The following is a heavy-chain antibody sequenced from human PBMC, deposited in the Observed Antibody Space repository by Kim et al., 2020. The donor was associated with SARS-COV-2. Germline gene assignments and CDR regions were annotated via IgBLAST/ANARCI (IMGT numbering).Heavy chain of an antibody. D-gene: IGHD6-19*01. CDR3: ARTTNGWPNWSDF. CDR2: VTPSTGNT. J-gene: IGHJ5*01. Sequence: ASVKVSCMASGYFFNTYDINWVRQAPGQGLEWLGWVTPSTGNTGYAQNFQGRVTVTRDTSIRTAYMEPSNLRSEDTAGYYCARTTNGWPNWSDFWGQVTL. V-gene: IGHV1-8*01. CDR1: GYFFNTYD.